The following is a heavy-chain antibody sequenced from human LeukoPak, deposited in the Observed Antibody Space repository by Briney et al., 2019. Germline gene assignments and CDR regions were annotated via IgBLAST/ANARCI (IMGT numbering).Heavy chain of an antibody. J-gene: IGHJ3*02. CDR3: ARDIWFGIDAFDI. CDR1: GFTFSSYS. D-gene: IGHD3-10*01. CDR2: VSSSSSYI. V-gene: IGHV3-21*01. Sequence: GGSLRLSCAASGFTFSSYSMNWVRQAPGKGLEWVSSVSSSSSYIYYADSVKGRFTISRDNAKNSLYLQMNSLRAEDTAVNYCARDIWFGIDAFDIWGQGTMVTVSS.